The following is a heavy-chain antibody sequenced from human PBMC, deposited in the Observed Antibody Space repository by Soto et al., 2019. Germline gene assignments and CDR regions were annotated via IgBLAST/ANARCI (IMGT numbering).Heavy chain of an antibody. D-gene: IGHD2-8*02. CDR2: SNHSGST. V-gene: IGHV4-34*01. CDR1: GGSFSGYY. Sequence: QVQLQQWGAGLLKPSETLSLTCAVYGGSFSGYYWTWIRQPPGTGLEWIGESNHSGSTNYNPSLKSRVTISVDTSKTQFSLKLTSVTAADPAVYYCARDKITGLFDYWGQGTLVTVSS. J-gene: IGHJ4*02. CDR3: ARDKITGLFDY.